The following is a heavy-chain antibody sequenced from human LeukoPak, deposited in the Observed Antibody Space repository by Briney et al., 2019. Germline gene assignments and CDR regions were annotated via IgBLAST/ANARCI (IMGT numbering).Heavy chain of an antibody. Sequence: GGSLRLSCAASGFTVSSNYMSWVRQAPGKGLEWVAFIRYDGSNKYYADSVKGRFTISRDNSKNTLYLQMNSLRAEDTAVYYCAKDSSGGYSYGPYDYWGQGTLVTVSS. J-gene: IGHJ4*02. CDR3: AKDSSGGYSYGPYDY. D-gene: IGHD5-18*01. CDR2: IRYDGSNK. CDR1: GFTVSSNY. V-gene: IGHV3-30*02.